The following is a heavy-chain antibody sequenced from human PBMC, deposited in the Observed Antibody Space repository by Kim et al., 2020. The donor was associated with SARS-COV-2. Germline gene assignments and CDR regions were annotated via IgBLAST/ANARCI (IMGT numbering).Heavy chain of an antibody. V-gene: IGHV3-11*01. J-gene: IGHJ4*02. CDR3: ARQQYYDILTGYTHYYFDY. Sequence: RLTISRDNAKNSLYLQMNSLSAEDTAVYYCARQQYYDILTGYTHYYFDYWGQGTLVTVSS. D-gene: IGHD3-9*01.